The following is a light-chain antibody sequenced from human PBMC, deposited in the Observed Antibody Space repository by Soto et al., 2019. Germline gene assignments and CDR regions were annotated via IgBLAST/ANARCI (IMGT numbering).Light chain of an antibody. V-gene: IGLV2-14*03. CDR2: DVI. CDR1: SSDIGGYNY. Sequence: QSALTQPASVSGSPGQSITISCTGTSSDIGGYNYVCWYQHHPGKAPQLIIFDVINRPSGVSNRFSGSKSGNTASLTIFGLQAEDETDYYSFSYTSTTIYVFGSGTKVTVL. J-gene: IGLJ1*01. CDR3: FSYTSTTIYV.